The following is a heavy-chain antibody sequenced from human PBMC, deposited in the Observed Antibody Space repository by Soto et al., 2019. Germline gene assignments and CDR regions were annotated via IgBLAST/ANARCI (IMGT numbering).Heavy chain of an antibody. CDR3: ARGGVDTAMAHDAFDI. CDR2: IYYSGST. CDR1: GGSISSYY. Sequence: QVQLQESGPGLVKPSETLSLTCTVSGGSISSYYWSWIRQPPGKGLAWIGYIYYSGSTNYNPSLKSRVTISVDTSKNQFSLKLSSVTAADTAVYYCARGGVDTAMAHDAFDIWGQGTMVTVSS. D-gene: IGHD5-18*01. J-gene: IGHJ3*02. V-gene: IGHV4-59*01.